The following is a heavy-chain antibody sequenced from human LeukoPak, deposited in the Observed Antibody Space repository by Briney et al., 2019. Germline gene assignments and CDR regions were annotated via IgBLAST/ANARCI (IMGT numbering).Heavy chain of an antibody. J-gene: IGHJ4*02. V-gene: IGHV3-30*18. CDR3: AKGKEEYYYGSGSPPLY. D-gene: IGHD3-10*01. Sequence: GRSLRLSCAASGFTFSSYGMHWVRQAPGKGLEWVAVISYDGSNKYYADSVKGRFTISRDNSKNTLYLQMNSLRAEDTAVYYCAKGKEEYYYGSGSPPLYWGQGTLVTVSS. CDR1: GFTFSSYG. CDR2: ISYDGSNK.